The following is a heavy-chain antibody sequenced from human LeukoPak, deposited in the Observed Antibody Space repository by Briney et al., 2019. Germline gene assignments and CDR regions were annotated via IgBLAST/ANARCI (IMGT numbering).Heavy chain of an antibody. CDR3: TTERTRRFLGWVSYPLDY. D-gene: IGHD3-3*01. Sequence: GGSLRLSCAAYGLSFSNAWFSWVRQAPGMGLEWIGRIKRKSDSGTEDYAAPVKGRFTISRDDSKNTLYLQMNSLKTEDTAVYCCTTERTRRFLGWVSYPLDYWGQGALVTVSS. V-gene: IGHV3-15*01. CDR1: GLSFSNAW. J-gene: IGHJ4*02. CDR2: IKRKSDSGTE.